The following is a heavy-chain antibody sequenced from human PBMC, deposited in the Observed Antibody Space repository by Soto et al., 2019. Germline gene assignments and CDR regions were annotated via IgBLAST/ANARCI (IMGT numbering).Heavy chain of an antibody. CDR1: GYTFTSYA. D-gene: IGHD6-19*01. Sequence: APVKVSCKASGYTFTSYAMHWVRQAPGQRLEWMGWINAGNGNTKYSQKFQGRVTITRDTSASTAYMELSSLRSEDTAVYYCARNHLAVHFDYWGQGTLVTVSS. CDR3: ARNHLAVHFDY. CDR2: INAGNGNT. V-gene: IGHV1-3*01. J-gene: IGHJ4*02.